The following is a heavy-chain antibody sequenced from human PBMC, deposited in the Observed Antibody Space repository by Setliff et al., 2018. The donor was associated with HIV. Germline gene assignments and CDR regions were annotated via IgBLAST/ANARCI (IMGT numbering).Heavy chain of an antibody. Sequence: SETLSLTCTVSGGSISSSGYYWGWIRQPPGKGLEWIGSIYYSGSTYYNPSLRSRVTISADTSKHQFSLRLSSVIAADTAVYYCARRYSYGFGYWGQGTLVTVSS. CDR1: GGSISSSGYY. D-gene: IGHD5-18*01. V-gene: IGHV4-39*01. J-gene: IGHJ4*02. CDR2: IYYSGST. CDR3: ARRYSYGFGY.